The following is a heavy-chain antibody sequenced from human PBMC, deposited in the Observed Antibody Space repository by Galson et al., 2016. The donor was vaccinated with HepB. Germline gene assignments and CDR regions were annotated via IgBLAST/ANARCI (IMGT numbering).Heavy chain of an antibody. D-gene: IGHD6-25*01. CDR1: RGSISRYY. Sequence: ETLSLTCIVSRGSISRYYWSWVRQPPGKGLEWIGDIYYSGSTKYNPSLKSRVTISVDRSKTQFSLGLRSVPAADSAVYYCAGDPGSSGWLCWGQGILVTVSS. CDR2: IYYSGST. CDR3: AGDPGSSGWLC. V-gene: IGHV4-59*01. J-gene: IGHJ4*02.